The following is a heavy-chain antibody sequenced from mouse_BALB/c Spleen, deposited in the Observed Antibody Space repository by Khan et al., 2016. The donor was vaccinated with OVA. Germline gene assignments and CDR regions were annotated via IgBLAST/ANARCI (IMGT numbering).Heavy chain of an antibody. CDR3: ARIKNIVATYFDY. J-gene: IGHJ2*01. CDR1: GYTFTSYW. V-gene: IGHV1S81*02. Sequence: VQLQQSGAELVKAGASVKMSCKASGYTFTSYWMHWVKQRLGQGLEWFAETNPTNGRTYYNEKFKSKATLTVEKSSSTAYMLLSGPTFEDSSVYYCARIKNIVATYFDYWGKGTTLTVSS. CDR2: TNPTNGRT. D-gene: IGHD1-1*01.